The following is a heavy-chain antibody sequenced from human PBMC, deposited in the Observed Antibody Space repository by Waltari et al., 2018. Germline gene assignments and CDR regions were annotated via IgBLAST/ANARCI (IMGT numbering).Heavy chain of an antibody. CDR1: GDSVRGNYW. J-gene: IGHJ4*02. Sequence: QASGQGLVKPSGTLSLTCAVSGDSVRGNYWWSWVRQSPEKGLEWIGQVHHSGKTHYNPSIQSRVTISLDSPKNQFSLTLKSVTAADTAVYYCAGDRAIGLFFDYWGRGTLVTVSS. CDR3: AGDRAIGLFFDY. V-gene: IGHV4-4*02. D-gene: IGHD2-2*01. CDR2: VHHSGKT.